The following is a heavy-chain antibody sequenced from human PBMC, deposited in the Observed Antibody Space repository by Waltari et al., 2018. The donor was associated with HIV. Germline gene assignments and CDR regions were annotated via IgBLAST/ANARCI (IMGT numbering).Heavy chain of an antibody. CDR3: VALRTVTGTIDK. CDR1: TGYITQSYY. D-gene: IGHD6-19*01. V-gene: IGHV4-39*01. Sequence: QLQLQESGPALVKPSETLSLTCTVSTGYITQSYYWGWVRQFPVTGLEWIGSIYSNGVSHYAPSLKSRVALSVDMSKNQFSLTLTAVTAADTSRYFCVALRTVTGTIDKWGQGTLVTVS. J-gene: IGHJ4*02. CDR2: IYSNGVS.